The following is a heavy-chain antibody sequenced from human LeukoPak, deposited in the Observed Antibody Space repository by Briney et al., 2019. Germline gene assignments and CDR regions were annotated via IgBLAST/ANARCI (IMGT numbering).Heavy chain of an antibody. CDR2: IIPIFGIA. CDR3: ASGQINYYDSSGPRSYYYYGMDV. J-gene: IGHJ6*02. Sequence: PVKVSCKASGGTFSSYAISWVRQAPGQGLEWMGRIIPIFGIANYAQKFQGRVTITADKSTSTAYMELSSLRSEDTAVYYCASGQINYYDSSGPRSYYYYGMDVWGQGTTVTVSS. V-gene: IGHV1-69*04. D-gene: IGHD3-22*01. CDR1: GGTFSSYA.